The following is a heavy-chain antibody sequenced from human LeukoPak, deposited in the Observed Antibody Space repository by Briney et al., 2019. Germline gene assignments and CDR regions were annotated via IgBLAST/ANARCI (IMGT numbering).Heavy chain of an antibody. CDR2: ISSSSSTI. J-gene: IGHJ4*02. V-gene: IGHV3-48*01. CDR3: ARDPRYCSSTSCQPDY. Sequence: PGGSLRLPCAASGFTFSSYSMNWVRQAPGKGLEWVSYISSSSSTIYYADSVKGRFTISRDNAKNSLYLQMNSLRAEDTAVYYCARDPRYCSSTSCQPDYWGQGTLVTVSS. D-gene: IGHD2-2*01. CDR1: GFTFSSYS.